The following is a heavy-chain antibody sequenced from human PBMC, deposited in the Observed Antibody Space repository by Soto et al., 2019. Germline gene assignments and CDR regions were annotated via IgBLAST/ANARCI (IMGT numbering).Heavy chain of an antibody. J-gene: IGHJ4*02. CDR1: GMNFGGYW. CDR2: INTDGTST. Sequence: PGGSLRLSCEASGMNFGGYWMHWVRQAPGKGLVWVSEINTDGTSTNYADSLKGRFTISRDNARDTLYLQMNSLRADDTAVYYCGKERRGRGWFVCNYWGQGIVVTVSS. V-gene: IGHV3-74*01. CDR3: GKERRGRGWFVCNY. D-gene: IGHD6-19*01.